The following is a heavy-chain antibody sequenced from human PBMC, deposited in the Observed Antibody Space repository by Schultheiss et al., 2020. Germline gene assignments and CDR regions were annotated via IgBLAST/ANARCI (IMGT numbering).Heavy chain of an antibody. D-gene: IGHD5-12*01. Sequence: GESLKISCAASGFTFSDYYMSWIRQAPGKGLEWISYISSGSAHTNYADSVRGRFTISRDNAKNSLYLQMSSLRAEDTAIYYCARPGGNGFDSPDYWGQGTLVTVAS. CDR3: ARPGGNGFDSPDY. CDR2: ISSGSAHT. J-gene: IGHJ4*02. V-gene: IGHV3-11*03. CDR1: GFTFSDYY.